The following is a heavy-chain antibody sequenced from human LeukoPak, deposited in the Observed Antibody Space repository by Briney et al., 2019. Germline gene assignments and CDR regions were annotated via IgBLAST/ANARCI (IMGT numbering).Heavy chain of an antibody. CDR1: GFTFSDYY. Sequence: GGSLRLSCAASGFTFSDYYMGWIRQAPGKGLEWISYITNNGGAMFYADSLKGRLTIFRDNARKSLYLQMNSLRPDDTALYFCARALADSRGYYLGFDYWGQGTLVTVSS. V-gene: IGHV3-11*04. CDR2: ITNNGGAM. J-gene: IGHJ4*02. D-gene: IGHD3-22*01. CDR3: ARALADSRGYYLGFDY.